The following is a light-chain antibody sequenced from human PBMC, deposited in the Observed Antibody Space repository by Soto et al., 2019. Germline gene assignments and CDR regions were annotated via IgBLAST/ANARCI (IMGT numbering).Light chain of an antibody. J-gene: IGLJ1*01. V-gene: IGLV2-14*01. CDR3: SSYTSSSPLGYV. CDR2: EVS. Sequence: QSALTQPASVSGSPGQSITISCTGTSSDVGGYNFVSWYQQHPGKAPKLMIYEVSNRSSGVSNRFSGSKSGNTASLTISGLQAEDEADYYCSSYTSSSPLGYVFGTGTKVTVL. CDR1: SSDVGGYNF.